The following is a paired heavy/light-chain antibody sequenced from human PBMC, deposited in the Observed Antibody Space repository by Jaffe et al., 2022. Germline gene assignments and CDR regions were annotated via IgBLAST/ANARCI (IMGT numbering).Light chain of an antibody. CDR1: QSVANK. Sequence: VMTQSPVTLSVSPGEGVTLSCRASQSVANKLAWYQQKPGRGPRLVIYDASTRATDIPARFSGIGSGTEFTLTINNLQSEDFAIYYCQQYYIWPPITFGQGTRLE. J-gene: IGKJ5*01. CDR3: QQYYIWPPIT. V-gene: IGKV3-15*01. CDR2: DAS.
Heavy chain of an antibody. CDR2: ISRGSPSI. CDR1: GFTFSSYS. V-gene: IGHV3-48*04. Sequence: EIQLVESGGGLVQPGGSLTLSCAASGFTFSSYSMNWVRQTPEKGLEWVAYISRGSPSIHYADSVRDRFTISRDNAKSSLFLEMNHLRAEDTAVYYCTRDPHSLDYWGQGTLVTVSS. CDR3: TRDPHSLDY. J-gene: IGHJ4*02. D-gene: IGHD5-18*01.